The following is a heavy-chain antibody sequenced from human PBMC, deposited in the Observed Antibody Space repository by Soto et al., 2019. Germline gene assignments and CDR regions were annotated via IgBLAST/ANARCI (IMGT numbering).Heavy chain of an antibody. J-gene: IGHJ5*02. CDR3: ARDSITIFGVVKNWFDP. D-gene: IGHD3-3*01. V-gene: IGHV1-18*01. CDR1: GYTFTSYG. Sequence: ASVKVSCKASGYTFTSYGISWVRQAPGQGLEWMGRISAYNGNTNYAQKLQGRVTMTTDTSTSTAYMELRSLRSDDTAVYYCARDSITIFGVVKNWFDPWGQGTLVTV. CDR2: ISAYNGNT.